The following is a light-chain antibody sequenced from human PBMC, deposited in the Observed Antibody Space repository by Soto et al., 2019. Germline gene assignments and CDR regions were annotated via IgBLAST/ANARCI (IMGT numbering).Light chain of an antibody. V-gene: IGKV3-15*01. Sequence: EMAVTQSPATLSVSPGERATLSCRASQSVASNLAWYQQKPGQTPRLLIYAASTRATGIPARFSGSGSGTDFNLTITSLQSEDFAVYYCQQYGSSPITFGQGTRLEIK. J-gene: IGKJ5*01. CDR2: AAS. CDR3: QQYGSSPIT. CDR1: QSVASN.